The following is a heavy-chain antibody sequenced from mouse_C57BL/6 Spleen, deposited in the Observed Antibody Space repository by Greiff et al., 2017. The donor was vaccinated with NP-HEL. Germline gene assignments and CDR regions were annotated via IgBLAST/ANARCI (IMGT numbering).Heavy chain of an antibody. CDR2: FHPYNDDT. D-gene: IGHD2-3*01. Sequence: VQLQQSGAELVKPGASVKMSCKASGYTFTTYPIEWMKQNHGKSLEWIGNFHPYNDDTKYNEKFKGKATLTVEKSSSTVYLELSRLTSDDSAVYYCARGIYDGDRGYYAMDYWGQGTSVTVSS. CDR1: GYTFTTYP. V-gene: IGHV1-47*01. J-gene: IGHJ4*01. CDR3: ARGIYDGDRGYYAMDY.